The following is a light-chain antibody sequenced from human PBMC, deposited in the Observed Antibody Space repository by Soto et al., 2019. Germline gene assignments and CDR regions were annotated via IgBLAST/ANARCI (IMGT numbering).Light chain of an antibody. CDR2: EAN. CDR3: CSYVGTTTI. V-gene: IGLV2-23*01. CDR1: SSDIGSHNL. J-gene: IGLJ2*01. Sequence: QSALTQPASVSGSPGQSITISCTGGSSDIGSHNLVSWYQQYPGKAPKLMTFEANKRPSGVSNRFSGSKSGNTASLTVSGLQADDEADYYCCSYVGTTTIFGGGTKLTVL.